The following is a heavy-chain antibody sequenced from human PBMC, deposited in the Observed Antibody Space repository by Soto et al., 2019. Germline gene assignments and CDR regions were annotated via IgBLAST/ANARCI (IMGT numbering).Heavy chain of an antibody. Sequence: SETLSLTCAVYGGSFSGYYWSWIRQPPGKGLEWIGEINHSGSTNYNPSLKSRVTISVDTSKNQFSLKLSSVTAADTAVYYCARIEPTFEAFDIWGQGTMVTVSS. CDR3: ARIEPTFEAFDI. CDR1: GGSFSGYY. CDR2: INHSGST. J-gene: IGHJ3*02. V-gene: IGHV4-34*01.